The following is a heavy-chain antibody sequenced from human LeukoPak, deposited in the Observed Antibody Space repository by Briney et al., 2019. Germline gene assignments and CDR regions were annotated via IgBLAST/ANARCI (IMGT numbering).Heavy chain of an antibody. CDR1: GGSISSYY. V-gene: IGHV4-59*01. CDR3: ARTYYDILTGYYFFGAFDI. J-gene: IGHJ3*02. D-gene: IGHD3-9*01. Sequence: PSETLSLTCTVSGGSISSYYWSWIQQPPGKGLEWIGYIYYSGSTNYNPSLKSRVTISVDTSKNQFSLKLSSVTAADTAVYYCARTYYDILTGYYFFGAFDIWGQGTMVTVSS. CDR2: IYYSGST.